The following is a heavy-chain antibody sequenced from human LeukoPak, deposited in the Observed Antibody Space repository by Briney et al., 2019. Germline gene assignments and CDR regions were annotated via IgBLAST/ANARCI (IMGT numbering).Heavy chain of an antibody. J-gene: IGHJ4*02. CDR2: MNPNSGNT. V-gene: IGHV1-8*02. Sequence: ASVKVSCKASGYTFAGYYMHWVRQATGQGLEWMGSMNPNSGNTGYEQKFQGRVAMTRNTSISTAYMELSSLRSEDTAVYYCARGDYWGQGTLVTVSS. CDR3: ARGDY. CDR1: GYTFAGYY.